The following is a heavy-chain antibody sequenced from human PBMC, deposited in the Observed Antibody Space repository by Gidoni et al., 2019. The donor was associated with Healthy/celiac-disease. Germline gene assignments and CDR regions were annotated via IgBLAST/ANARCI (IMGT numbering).Heavy chain of an antibody. Sequence: QLQLQESGSGLVKPSQTLSLTCAVSGGSISTGGYSWSWIRQPPGQGLEWIGYIYHSGSTYYNPSLKSRVTISVDRSKNQFSLKLSSVTAADTAVYYCARVTGGLVPAPRYYYMDVWGKGTTVTVSS. J-gene: IGHJ6*03. CDR3: ARVTGGLVPAPRYYYMDV. V-gene: IGHV4-30-2*01. D-gene: IGHD2-8*02. CDR2: IYHSGST. CDR1: GGSISTGGYS.